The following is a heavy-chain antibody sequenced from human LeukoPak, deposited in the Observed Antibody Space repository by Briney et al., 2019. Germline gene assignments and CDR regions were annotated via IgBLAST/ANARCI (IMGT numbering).Heavy chain of an antibody. CDR3: ARALLYGGHNWFDP. CDR1: GGSIVNYY. V-gene: IGHV4-59*12. J-gene: IGHJ5*02. CDR2: IYYTGST. D-gene: IGHD4-23*01. Sequence: PSETLSLTCTVSGGSIVNYYWSWIRQPPGKGLEWIGYIYYTGSTVHSPSLKSRVTMSVDMSKKQLSLKLSSVTAADTAVYYCARALLYGGHNWFDPWGQGTLVTVSS.